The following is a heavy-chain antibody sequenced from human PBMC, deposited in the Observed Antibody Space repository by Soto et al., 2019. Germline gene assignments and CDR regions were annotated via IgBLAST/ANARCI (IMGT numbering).Heavy chain of an antibody. CDR1: GFTFSSYS. Sequence: GGSLRLSCAASGFTFSSYSMDWVRQAPGKGLEWVSSISSSSSYIYYADSVKGRFTISRDNAKNSLYLQMNSLRAEDTAVYYYARGGYSYGYVDYWGQGTLVTVSS. V-gene: IGHV3-21*01. CDR3: ARGGYSYGYVDY. D-gene: IGHD5-18*01. CDR2: ISSSSSYI. J-gene: IGHJ4*02.